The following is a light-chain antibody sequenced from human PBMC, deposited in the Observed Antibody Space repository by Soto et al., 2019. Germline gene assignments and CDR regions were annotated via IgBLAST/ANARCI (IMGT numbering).Light chain of an antibody. CDR3: QQRSGWPPIT. V-gene: IGKV3D-20*02. CDR1: QSVSSSS. J-gene: IGKJ5*01. CDR2: GTS. Sequence: ETVLTQSPGTLSLSPGARATLSCRASQSVSSSSLAWYQQRPGQAPRLLIYGTSSRATGIPDRFSGSGSGTDFTLTISRLEPEDFAVYYCQQRSGWPPITFGQGTRLEIK.